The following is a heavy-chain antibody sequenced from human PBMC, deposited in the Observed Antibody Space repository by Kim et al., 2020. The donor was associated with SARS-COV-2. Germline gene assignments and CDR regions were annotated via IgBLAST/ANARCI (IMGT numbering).Heavy chain of an antibody. J-gene: IGHJ4*02. V-gene: IGHV4-31*03. CDR3: ARRVAMATFDY. CDR2: VYYTGVA. Sequence: SETLSLTCTVSGGSINSGAYYWSWIRQHPGKGLDWIGYVYYTGVAHYRPSLESRVIISIDTSKNQFSLKLSSVTAADTAVYYCARRVAMATFDYWGQG. D-gene: IGHD5-18*01. CDR1: GGSINSGAYY.